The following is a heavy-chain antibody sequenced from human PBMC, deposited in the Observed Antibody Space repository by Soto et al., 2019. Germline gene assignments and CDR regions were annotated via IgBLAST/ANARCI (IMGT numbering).Heavy chain of an antibody. CDR1: GDSVSSNSAA. D-gene: IGHD6-13*01. Sequence: SQTLSLTCAISGDSVSSNSAAWNWIRQSPSRGLEWLGRTYYRSKWYNDYAVSVKSRITINPDTTKNQFSLQLNSVTPEATAVYYCARAGIAAAVNGFDYWGQGTLVTVSS. J-gene: IGHJ4*02. CDR2: TYYRSKWYN. V-gene: IGHV6-1*01. CDR3: ARAGIAAAVNGFDY.